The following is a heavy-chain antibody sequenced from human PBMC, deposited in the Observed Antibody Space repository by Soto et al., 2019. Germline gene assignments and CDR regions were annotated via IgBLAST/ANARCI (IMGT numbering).Heavy chain of an antibody. CDR2: ISGGGDTT. J-gene: IGHJ4*02. CDR1: GFTFNNYA. Sequence: EVQLLESGGGLVQPGGSLRLSCAASGFTFNNYAMTWVRQAPVKGLEWVSAISGGGDTTSYADSVKGRFTVSSDGSKNTLSLQMSSLRAEDTALYFCAKGRGGSGSLTPRVDFWGQGTLVTVSS. D-gene: IGHD3-10*01. V-gene: IGHV3-23*01. CDR3: AKGRGGSGSLTPRVDF.